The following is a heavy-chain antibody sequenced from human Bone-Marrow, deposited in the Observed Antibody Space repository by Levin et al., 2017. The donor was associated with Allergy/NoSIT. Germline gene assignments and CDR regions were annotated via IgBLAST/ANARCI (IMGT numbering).Heavy chain of an antibody. Sequence: PGGSLRLSCAASRFTFSDYYMTWIRQPPGKGLEYISYISSTGSTIYSADSVKGRFSVSWDNAKNSAYLQMNSLKVEDTALYYCATTYNSGPDSFDIWGQGTMVTVSS. V-gene: IGHV3-11*01. CDR2: ISSTGSTI. CDR1: RFTFSDYY. CDR3: ATTYNSGPDSFDI. D-gene: IGHD6-19*01. J-gene: IGHJ3*02.